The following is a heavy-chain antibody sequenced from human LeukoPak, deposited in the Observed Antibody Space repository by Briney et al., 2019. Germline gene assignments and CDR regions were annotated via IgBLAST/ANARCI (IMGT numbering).Heavy chain of an antibody. CDR1: GFTFSSYG. Sequence: GGSLRLSCAASGFTFSSYGMHWVRQAPGKGLEWVAVILYDGSNKYYADSVKGRFTISRDNSKNTLYLQMNSLRAEDTAVYYCARDQWFGSSWSQYYYYGMDVWGQGTTVTVSS. CDR2: ILYDGSNK. D-gene: IGHD6-13*01. J-gene: IGHJ6*02. CDR3: ARDQWFGSSWSQYYYYGMDV. V-gene: IGHV3-33*01.